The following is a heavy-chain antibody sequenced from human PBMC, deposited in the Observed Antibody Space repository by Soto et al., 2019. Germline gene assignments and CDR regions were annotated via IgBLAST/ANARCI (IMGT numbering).Heavy chain of an antibody. Sequence: ASVKVSCKASGYTFTGYGISWVRQAPGQGLEWMGWISAYNGNTNYAQKLQGRVTMTTDTSTSTAYMELRSLRSDDTAVYYCARSVMTTVTTDIWGQGTMVTVSS. D-gene: IGHD4-17*01. V-gene: IGHV1-18*01. CDR2: ISAYNGNT. CDR1: GYTFTGYG. CDR3: ARSVMTTVTTDI. J-gene: IGHJ3*02.